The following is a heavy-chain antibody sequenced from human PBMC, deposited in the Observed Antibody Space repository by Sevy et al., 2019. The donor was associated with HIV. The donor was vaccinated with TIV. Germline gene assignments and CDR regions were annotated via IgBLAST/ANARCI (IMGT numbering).Heavy chain of an antibody. Sequence: GGSLRLSCAASGFTFSSYAMHWVRQAPGKGLEWVAVISYDGSNKYYADSVKGRFTISRDNSKNTLYLQMNSLRAEDTAVYYCARAVMAGRHFDYWGQRTLVTVSS. J-gene: IGHJ4*02. CDR3: ARAVMAGRHFDY. CDR1: GFTFSSYA. CDR2: ISYDGSNK. D-gene: IGHD6-19*01. V-gene: IGHV3-30-3*01.